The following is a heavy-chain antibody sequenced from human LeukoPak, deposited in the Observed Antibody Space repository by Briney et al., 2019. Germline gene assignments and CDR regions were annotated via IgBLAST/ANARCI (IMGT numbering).Heavy chain of an antibody. D-gene: IGHD6-6*01. J-gene: IGHJ4*02. Sequence: PGGSLRLSCAASGFTFSSYAISCGRQAPGKGLELVSAIIGSGGSTYYADSVRGGFTISKENSKNTLYLQMNSLRAEDTAVYYCAKDPTGSSSYYFDYWGQGTLVTVSS. CDR2: IIGSGGST. CDR3: AKDPTGSSSYYFDY. V-gene: IGHV3-23*01. CDR1: GFTFSSYA.